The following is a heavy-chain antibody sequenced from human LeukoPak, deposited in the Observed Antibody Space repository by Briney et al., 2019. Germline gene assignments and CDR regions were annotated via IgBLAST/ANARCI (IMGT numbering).Heavy chain of an antibody. Sequence: GGSRRLPCVASGFTFSSYTMNWVRQAPGKELEWISYISSFSNTIYYADSVKGRFTISRDNAKNSLYLQMNSLRAEDTAVYYCARDLGLDCWGQGTLVTVSS. CDR2: ISSFSNTI. J-gene: IGHJ4*02. D-gene: IGHD7-27*01. V-gene: IGHV3-48*04. CDR1: GFTFSSYT. CDR3: ARDLGLDC.